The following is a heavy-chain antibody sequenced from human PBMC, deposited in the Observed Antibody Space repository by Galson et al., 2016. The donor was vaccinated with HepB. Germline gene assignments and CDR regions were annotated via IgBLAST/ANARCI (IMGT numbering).Heavy chain of an antibody. Sequence: SLRLSCAASGFTFSRNGMHWVRQAPGKGLEWVAVIWYDGSNKYHADSVKGRFTISRDNSKNTLYLQMNSLRAEDTAVYYCAKDGRIYCSSASCHDHFHYWGQGTLATVSS. CDR3: AKDGRIYCSSASCHDHFHY. CDR1: GFTFSRNG. J-gene: IGHJ4*02. CDR2: IWYDGSNK. V-gene: IGHV3-33*06. D-gene: IGHD2-2*01.